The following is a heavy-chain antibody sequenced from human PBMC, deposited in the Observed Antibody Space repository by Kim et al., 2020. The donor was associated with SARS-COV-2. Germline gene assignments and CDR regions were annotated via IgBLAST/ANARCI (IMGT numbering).Heavy chain of an antibody. CDR3: ARAGAYSSSWYAGADY. D-gene: IGHD6-13*01. CDR1: GFTFSSYW. J-gene: IGHJ4*02. CDR2: IKQDGSEK. Sequence: GGSLRLSCAASGFTFSSYWMSWVRQAPGKGLEWVANIKQDGSEKYYVDSVKGRFTISRDNAKNSLYLQMNSLRAEDTAVYYCARAGAYSSSWYAGADYWGQGTLVTVSS. V-gene: IGHV3-7*03.